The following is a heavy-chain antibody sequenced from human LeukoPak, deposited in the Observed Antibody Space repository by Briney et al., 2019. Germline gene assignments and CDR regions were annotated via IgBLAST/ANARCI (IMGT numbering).Heavy chain of an antibody. CDR2: ISYDGSSA. V-gene: IGHV3-74*01. D-gene: IGHD3-16*01. CDR3: ARRRTIGDYDY. J-gene: IGHJ4*02. Sequence: PGGSLRLSCAASGFTFSSYDMHWVRQAPGKGLMWAARISYDGSSADHADSVKGRFTISRDNAKNTLYLQMNSLRVEDTGVYYCARRRTIGDYDYWGQGTLVTVSS. CDR1: GFTFSSYD.